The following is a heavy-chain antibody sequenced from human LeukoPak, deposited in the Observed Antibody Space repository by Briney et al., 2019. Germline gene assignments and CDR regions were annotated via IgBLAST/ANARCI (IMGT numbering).Heavy chain of an antibody. V-gene: IGHV4-61*02. CDR3: ARGTYYYDSSGRNPRLDY. CDR2: IYTSGST. Sequence: PSQTLSLTRTVSGGSISSGSYYWSWIRQPAGKGLEWIGRIYTSGSTNYNPSLKSRVTIPVDTSKNQFSLKLSSVTAADTAVYYCARGTYYYDSSGRNPRLDYWGQGTLVTVSS. D-gene: IGHD3-22*01. CDR1: GGSISSGSYY. J-gene: IGHJ4*02.